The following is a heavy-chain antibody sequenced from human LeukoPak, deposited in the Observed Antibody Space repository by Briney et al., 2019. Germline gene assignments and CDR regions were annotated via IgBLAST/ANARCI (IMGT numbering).Heavy chain of an antibody. V-gene: IGHV3-33*06. CDR2: IWYGGSYK. Sequence: GGSLRLSCAASGFTFFNYGMHWVRQAPGKGLDWVAVIWYGGSYKYYADSVRGRFTISRDNSKNTLYLHMDSLRAEDPAIYYGAKVVQYTASTGTGLDYWGRGTLVTVSS. D-gene: IGHD6-13*01. J-gene: IGHJ4*02. CDR1: GFTFFNYG. CDR3: AKVVQYTASTGTGLDY.